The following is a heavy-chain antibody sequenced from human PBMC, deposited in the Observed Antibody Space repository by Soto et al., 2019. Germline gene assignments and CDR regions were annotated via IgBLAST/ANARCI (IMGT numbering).Heavy chain of an antibody. D-gene: IGHD3-10*01. Sequence: GESLRISCKGSGYSFTTYWSGWVRQMPGKGLEWMGIIYPSDSDTRYSPSFQGQVTISADKSINTAYLQWSSLKASDTAMYYCARRSGDRSRSYGLDVWGQGTTVTVSS. CDR1: GYSFTTYW. CDR3: ARRSGDRSRSYGLDV. J-gene: IGHJ6*02. CDR2: IYPSDSDT. V-gene: IGHV5-51*01.